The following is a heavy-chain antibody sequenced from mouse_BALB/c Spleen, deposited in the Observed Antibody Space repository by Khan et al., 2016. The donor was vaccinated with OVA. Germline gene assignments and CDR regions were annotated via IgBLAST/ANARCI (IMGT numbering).Heavy chain of an antibody. CDR3: ARPPYFSYVMVY. D-gene: IGHD2-10*01. J-gene: IGHJ4*01. CDR1: GNTFTNYG. Sequence: QIQLVQSGPELKKPGETVKISCKASGNTFTNYGMNWVKQSPGKGLKWMGWINTYTGEPTYADDFKGRFAFSLETSASPAYLQINNLKNEYTATYFCARPPYFSYVMVYWGQGTSVTVSS. V-gene: IGHV9-3-1*01. CDR2: INTYTGEP.